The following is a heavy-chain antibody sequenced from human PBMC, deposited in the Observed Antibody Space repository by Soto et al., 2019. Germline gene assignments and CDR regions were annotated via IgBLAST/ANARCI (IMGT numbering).Heavy chain of an antibody. D-gene: IGHD6-13*01. J-gene: IGHJ4*02. CDR2: IYTSGST. CDR1: GCSISSYY. V-gene: IGHV4-4*07. CDR3: ARVTDSSSWYAGVDY. Sequence: XETLSLTCTVAGCSISSYYWSWIRQPAGKGLEWIGRIYTSGSTNYNPSLKSRVTMSVDTSKNQFSLKLSSVTAADTAVYYCARVTDSSSWYAGVDYWGQGTLVTVSS.